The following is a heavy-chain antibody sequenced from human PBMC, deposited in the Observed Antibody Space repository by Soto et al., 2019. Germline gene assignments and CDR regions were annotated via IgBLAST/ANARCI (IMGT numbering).Heavy chain of an antibody. CDR2: TYYRSKWYN. V-gene: IGHV6-1*01. CDR3: ARELFGVVIISCYYRMEV. D-gene: IGHD3-3*01. J-gene: IGHJ6*04. CDR1: GDSVSSNSAA. Sequence: SQTLSLTCAISGDSVSSNSAAWNWIRQSPSRGLEWLGRTYYRSKWYNDYAASVKSRITINPDTSKNQFSLQLNSVTPEDTAVYYCARELFGVVIISCYYRMEVCGNRTTSSVSS.